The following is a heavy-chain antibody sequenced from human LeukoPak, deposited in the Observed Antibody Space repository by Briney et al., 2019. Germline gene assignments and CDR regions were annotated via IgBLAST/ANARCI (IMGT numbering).Heavy chain of an antibody. CDR1: GFSVGTNY. Sequence: PGGSLRLSCAASGFSVGTNYMAWVRQAPGKGLEWVSVIYSGDDTYYTDSVKGRFTISRESSKNTLDLQMNGLRPEDTAVYYCARDRGDGYCTNTGCSHGFDIWGQGTMVTVSS. J-gene: IGHJ3*02. CDR2: IYSGDDT. V-gene: IGHV3-53*05. CDR3: ARDRGDGYCTNTGCSHGFDI. D-gene: IGHD2-2*01.